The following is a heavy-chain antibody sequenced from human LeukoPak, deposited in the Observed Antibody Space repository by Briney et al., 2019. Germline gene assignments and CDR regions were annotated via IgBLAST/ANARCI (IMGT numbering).Heavy chain of an antibody. CDR1: GGPISSYY. CDR3: ARESRAYYYYYMDV. V-gene: IGHV4-4*07. Sequence: PSETLSLTCTVSGGPISSYYWSWIRQPAGKGLEWIGRIYTSGSTNYNPSLKSRVTMSVDTSKNQFSLKLSSVTAADTAVYYCARESRAYYYYYMDVWGKGTTVTISS. J-gene: IGHJ6*03. CDR2: IYTSGST.